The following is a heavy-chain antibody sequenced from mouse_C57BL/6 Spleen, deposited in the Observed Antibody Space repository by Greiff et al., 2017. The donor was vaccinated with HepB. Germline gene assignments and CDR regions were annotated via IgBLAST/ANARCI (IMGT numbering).Heavy chain of an antibody. V-gene: IGHV1-69*01. CDR1: GYTFTSYW. D-gene: IGHD1-1*01. J-gene: IGHJ1*03. CDR2: IDPSDSYT. Sequence: QVQLQQPGAELVMPGASVKLSCKASGYTFTSYWMHWVKQRPGQGLEWIGEIDPSDSYTNSNQKFKGKSTLTVDKSSSTAYMQLSSLTSEDSAVYYCARCMYYGSSYGWYFGVWGTGTTVTVAS. CDR3: ARCMYYGSSYGWYFGV.